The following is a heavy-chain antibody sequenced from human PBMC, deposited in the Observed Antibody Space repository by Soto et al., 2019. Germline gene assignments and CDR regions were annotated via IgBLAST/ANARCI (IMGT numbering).Heavy chain of an antibody. V-gene: IGHV2-5*02. CDR2: IYWDDDK. J-gene: IGHJ4*01. Sequence: SGPTLVNPTQTLTLTCTFSGFSLSTSGVGVGWIRQPPGKALEWLALIYWDDDKRYSPSLKSRLTITKDTSKNQVVLTMTNMDPVDTATYYCAQRHLTGYFDYLFDYWGQGTLVTVSS. CDR3: AQRHLTGYFDYLFDY. CDR1: GFSLSTSGVG. D-gene: IGHD3-9*01.